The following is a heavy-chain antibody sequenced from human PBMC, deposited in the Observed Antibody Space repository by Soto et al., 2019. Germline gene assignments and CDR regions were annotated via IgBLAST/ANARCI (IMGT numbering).Heavy chain of an antibody. Sequence: EVQLVESGGGLVQPGGSLRLSCAASGFTFSTYWMHWVRQAPGKGLLWVSRIKTDGTYATYADSVKGRFTISRDNAKNTLSLQMNSLRVEDAAVYYCAAGGSGDYANWGQGTLVTVSS. CDR3: AAGGSGDYAN. J-gene: IGHJ4*02. D-gene: IGHD3-22*01. V-gene: IGHV3-74*01. CDR2: IKTDGTYA. CDR1: GFTFSTYW.